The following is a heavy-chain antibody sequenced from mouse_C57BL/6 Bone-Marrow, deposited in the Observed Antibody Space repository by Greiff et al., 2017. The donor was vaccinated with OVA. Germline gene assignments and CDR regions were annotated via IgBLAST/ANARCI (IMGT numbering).Heavy chain of an antibody. V-gene: IGHV1-50*01. D-gene: IGHD1-2*01. CDR2: IDPSDSYT. Sequence: QVQLQQPGAELVKPGASVKLSCKASGYTFTSYWMQWVKQRPGQGLEWIGEIDPSDSYTNYNQKFKGKATLTVDTSSSTAYMQLSSLTSEDSAVYYCAREATTAFDYWGQGTTLTVSS. CDR1: GYTFTSYW. J-gene: IGHJ2*01. CDR3: AREATTAFDY.